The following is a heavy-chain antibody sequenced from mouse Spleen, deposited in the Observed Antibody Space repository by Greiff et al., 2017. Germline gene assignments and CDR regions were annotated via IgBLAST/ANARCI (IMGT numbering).Heavy chain of an antibody. V-gene: IGHV5-17*02. CDR2: ISSGSSTI. CDR1: GFTFSSCG. D-gene: IGHD4-1*01. J-gene: IGHJ2*01. Sequence: DVMLVESGGGLVQPGGSRKLSCAASGFTFSSCGMHWVRQAPEKGLEWVAYISSGSSTIYYADTVKGRFTISRDNPKNTLFLQMTSLRSEDTAMYYCARSNWEYYFDYWGQGTTLTVSS. CDR3: ARSNWEYYFDY.